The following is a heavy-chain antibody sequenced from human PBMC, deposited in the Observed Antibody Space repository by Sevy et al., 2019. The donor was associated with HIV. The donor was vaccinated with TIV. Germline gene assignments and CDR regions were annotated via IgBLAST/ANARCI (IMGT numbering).Heavy chain of an antibody. Sequence: GGSLRLSCAASGFTFSTYWMSWVRQASGKGLEWVANIKKDGSEKYYVDSVKGRFTISRDNAKSSLYLQMKSLRAEDTAVYYCARDCSSTSCLWGLDVWGQGTTVTVSS. V-gene: IGHV3-7*03. J-gene: IGHJ6*02. D-gene: IGHD2-2*01. CDR3: ARDCSSTSCLWGLDV. CDR2: IKKDGSEK. CDR1: GFTFSTYW.